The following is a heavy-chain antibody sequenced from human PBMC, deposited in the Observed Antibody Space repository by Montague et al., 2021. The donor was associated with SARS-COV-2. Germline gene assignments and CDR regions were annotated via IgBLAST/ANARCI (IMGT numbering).Heavy chain of an antibody. CDR2: IYNSGTT. V-gene: IGHV4-39*01. CDR3: ARHRNYGDHSLDNWFHP. Sequence: SETLSLTCTVAGDSTSCPNCYWGWIRQPPGEGLDWIGTIYNSGTTYYNPSLKSRLTISIDTSKNQFSLKLSSVTAADTAVYYCARHRNYGDHSLDNWFHPWGQGTLVTVSS. CDR1: GDSTSCPNCY. J-gene: IGHJ5*02. D-gene: IGHD4-17*01.